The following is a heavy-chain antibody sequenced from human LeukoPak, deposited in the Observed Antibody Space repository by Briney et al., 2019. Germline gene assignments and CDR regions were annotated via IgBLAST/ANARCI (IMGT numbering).Heavy chain of an antibody. CDR2: IYTSGST. Sequence: SETLSLTCTVSGGSISSGSYYWSWIRQPAGKGLEWIGRIYTSGSTNYNPSLKSRVTISVDTSKNQFSLKLSSVTAADTAVYYCAREVQGDAFDIWGQGTVVTVSS. CDR1: GGSISSGSYY. CDR3: AREVQGDAFDI. J-gene: IGHJ3*02. V-gene: IGHV4-61*02.